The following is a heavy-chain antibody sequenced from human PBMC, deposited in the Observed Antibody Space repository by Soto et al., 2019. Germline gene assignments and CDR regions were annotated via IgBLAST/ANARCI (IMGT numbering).Heavy chain of an antibody. V-gene: IGHV5-51*01. CDR1: GYSFTSYW. Sequence: LGEYLKISCKGSGYSFTSYWNGWVRQMPGKVLEWMGIIYPGDSDTRYSPSFQGQVTISADKSISTAYLQWSSLKASDTAMYYCAPRSFSSPESRPWGLGTLVTVSS. CDR2: IYPGDSDT. J-gene: IGHJ5*02. CDR3: APRSFSSPESRP. D-gene: IGHD1-26*01.